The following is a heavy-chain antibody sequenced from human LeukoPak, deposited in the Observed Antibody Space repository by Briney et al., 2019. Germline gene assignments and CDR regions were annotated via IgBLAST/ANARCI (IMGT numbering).Heavy chain of an antibody. CDR1: GGSISSXXX. J-gene: IGHJ4*02. V-gene: IGHV4-4*02. CDR3: ASRYAGGSGSYFRLLDQ. CDR2: XXDTGST. Sequence: SGTLSLTCAVSGGSISSXXXXXXXRXXXXXXXXXXXXXXDTGSTNYNPSLQXXXXXXXXKSKNHFSLKLSSVTAADTAIYYCASRYAGGSGSYFRLLDQWGQGTLVTVSS. D-gene: IGHD3-10*01.